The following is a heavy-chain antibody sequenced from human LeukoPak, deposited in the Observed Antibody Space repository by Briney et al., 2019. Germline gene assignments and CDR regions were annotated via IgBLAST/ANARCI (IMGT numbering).Heavy chain of an antibody. J-gene: IGHJ4*01. CDR2: INWNSVST. V-gene: IGHV3-20*04. Sequence: GGSLRLSCAASGFKFDDYGMSWVRQVPGKELEWVSGINWNSVSTSYADSVKGRFTVSRDNAKNSLYLQMSSLRVEDTALYYRTRDVGYFYESSAYYDGGDYWGHGTLVTVSS. CDR3: TRDVGYFYESSAYYDGGDY. CDR1: GFKFDDYG. D-gene: IGHD3-22*01.